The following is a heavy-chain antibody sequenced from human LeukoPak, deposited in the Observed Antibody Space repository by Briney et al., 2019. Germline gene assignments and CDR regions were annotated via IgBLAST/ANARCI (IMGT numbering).Heavy chain of an antibody. J-gene: IGHJ3*02. D-gene: IGHD3-3*01. CDR1: GYTFTSYG. Sequence: ASVKVSCKASGYTFTSYGISWVRQAPGQGLEWMGGIIPIFGTANYAQKFQGRVTITADESTSTAYMELSSLRSEDTAVYYCATGGVIIGDAFDIWGQGTMVTVPS. CDR3: ATGGVIIGDAFDI. CDR2: IIPIFGTA. V-gene: IGHV1-69*13.